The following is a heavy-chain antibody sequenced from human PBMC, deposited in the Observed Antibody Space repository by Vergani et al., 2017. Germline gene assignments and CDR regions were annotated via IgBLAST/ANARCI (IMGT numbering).Heavy chain of an antibody. CDR1: GGSFSGYY. D-gene: IGHD3-10*01. CDR3: ARGGGITMVRGPLRNWFDP. Sequence: QVQLQQWGAGLLKPSETLSLTCAVYGGSFSGYYWSWIRQPPGKGLEWMGEINHSGSTNYNPSLKSRVTISVDTSKNQFSLKLSSVTAADTAVYYCARGGGITMVRGPLRNWFDPWGQGTLVTVSS. CDR2: INHSGST. J-gene: IGHJ5*02. V-gene: IGHV4-34*01.